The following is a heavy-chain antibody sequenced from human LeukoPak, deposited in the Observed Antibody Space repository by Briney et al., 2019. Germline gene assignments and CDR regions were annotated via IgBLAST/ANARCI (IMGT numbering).Heavy chain of an antibody. Sequence: GGSLRLSCAVSGFTFSSYHMNWVRQAPGKGLEWVSSISSGSNYIYYADSVKGRFTISRDNGKNSLYLRMNSPRADDTAVYYCARGPGYSSSWFSPGHNWFDPWGQETLVTVSS. CDR2: ISSGSNYI. V-gene: IGHV3-21*01. CDR3: ARGPGYSSSWFSPGHNWFDP. CDR1: GFTFSSYH. D-gene: IGHD6-13*01. J-gene: IGHJ5*02.